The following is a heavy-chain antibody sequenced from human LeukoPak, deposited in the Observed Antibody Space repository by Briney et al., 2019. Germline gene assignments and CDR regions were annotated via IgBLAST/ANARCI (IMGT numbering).Heavy chain of an antibody. CDR2: ISYDGSNK. J-gene: IGHJ4*02. V-gene: IGHV3-30-3*01. CDR3: ARGQGDSSAGLDY. D-gene: IGHD3-22*01. Sequence: AGGSLRLSCAASGFTFSSYAMHWARQAPGKGLEWVTIISYDGSNKYYADSVKGRFTISRDNSKNTLYLQMNSLRAKDTAVYYCARGQGDSSAGLDYWGQGTLVTVSS. CDR1: GFTFSSYA.